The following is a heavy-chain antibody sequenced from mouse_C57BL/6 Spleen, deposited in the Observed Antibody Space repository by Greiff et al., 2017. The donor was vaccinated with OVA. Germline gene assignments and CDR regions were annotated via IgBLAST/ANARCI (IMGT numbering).Heavy chain of an antibody. V-gene: IGHV1-50*01. CDR2: IDPSASYT. J-gene: IGHJ2*01. CDR3: ARYYDDY. D-gene: IGHD2-4*01. Sequence: QVQLQQPGAELVKPGASVKLSCKASGYTFTSYWMQWVKQRPGQGLEWIGEIDPSASYTNYNQKFKGKATLTVDTSSSTAYMQLSSLTSEDSAVYYCARYYDDYWGQGTTLTVSS. CDR1: GYTFTSYW.